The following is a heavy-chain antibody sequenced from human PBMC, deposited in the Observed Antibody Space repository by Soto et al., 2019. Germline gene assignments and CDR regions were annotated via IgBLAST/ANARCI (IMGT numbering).Heavy chain of an antibody. CDR3: AKDNYYDSSGGMDV. CDR2: ISYDGSNK. J-gene: IGHJ6*02. CDR1: GFTFSSYG. Sequence: QVQLVESGGGVVQPGRSLRLSCAASGFTFSSYGMHWVRQAPGKGLEWVAVISYDGSNKYYADSVKGRFTISRDNSKNTLYLQMNSLRAEDTAVYYCAKDNYYDSSGGMDVWGQGTTVTVSS. V-gene: IGHV3-30*18. D-gene: IGHD3-22*01.